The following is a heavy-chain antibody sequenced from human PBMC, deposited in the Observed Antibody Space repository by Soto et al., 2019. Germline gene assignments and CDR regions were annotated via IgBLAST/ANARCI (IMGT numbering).Heavy chain of an antibody. Sequence: EVQLLESGGGLVQPGGSLRLSCAASGFTFSSHVMNWVRQAPGKGLEWVAAISGGGGTTYYEDSVEGRFTMSRDNSKNTLYLQMNSLRADDTAVYYCARGPRAPPPHDYGMDVWGQGTTVTVSS. J-gene: IGHJ6*02. V-gene: IGHV3-23*01. CDR3: ARGPRAPPPHDYGMDV. CDR2: ISGGGGTT. CDR1: GFTFSSHV.